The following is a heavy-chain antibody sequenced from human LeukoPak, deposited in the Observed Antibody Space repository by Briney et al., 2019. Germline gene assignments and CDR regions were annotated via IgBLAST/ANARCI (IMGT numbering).Heavy chain of an antibody. CDR2: IKQDGSEK. CDR3: ARAGDTTLYYYFDY. J-gene: IGHJ4*02. V-gene: IGHV3-7*01. Sequence: GGSLRLSCAASGFTFSSYWMSWVRQAPGRGLEWVANIKQDGSEKYYVDSVKGRFTISRDNAKNSLYLQMNSLRAEDTAVYYCARAGDTTLYYYFDYWGQGTLVTVSS. CDR1: GFTFSSYW. D-gene: IGHD5-18*01.